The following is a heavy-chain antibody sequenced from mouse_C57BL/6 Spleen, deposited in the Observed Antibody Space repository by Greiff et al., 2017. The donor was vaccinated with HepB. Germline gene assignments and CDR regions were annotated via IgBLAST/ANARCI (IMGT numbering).Heavy chain of an antibody. J-gene: IGHJ4*01. V-gene: IGHV1-72*01. CDR1: GYTFTSYW. CDR3: TRDNGSSYNAMDY. CDR2: IDPNSGGT. Sequence: VQLQQPGAELVKPGASVKLSCKASGYTFTSYWMHWVKQRPGRGLEWIGRIDPNSGGTKYNEKFKSKATLTVDKPSSTSYMQLSSLTSEDSAVYYCTRDNGSSYNAMDYWGQGTSVTVSS. D-gene: IGHD1-1*01.